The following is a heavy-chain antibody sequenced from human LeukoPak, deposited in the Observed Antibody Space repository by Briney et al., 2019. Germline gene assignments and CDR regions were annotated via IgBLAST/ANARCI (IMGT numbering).Heavy chain of an antibody. Sequence: SETLSLTCTVSGGSISSGSYYWSWIRQPGGKGLEWIGRIYTSGSTNYNPSLKSRVTISVDTSKNQFSLKLSSVTAADTAVYYCAREGWLLLRGFDYWGQGTLVTVSS. D-gene: IGHD3-22*01. CDR1: GGSISSGSYY. CDR3: AREGWLLLRGFDY. J-gene: IGHJ4*02. V-gene: IGHV4-61*02. CDR2: IYTSGST.